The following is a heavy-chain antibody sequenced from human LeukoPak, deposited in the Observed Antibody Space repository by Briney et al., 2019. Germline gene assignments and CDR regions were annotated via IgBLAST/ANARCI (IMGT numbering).Heavy chain of an antibody. J-gene: IGHJ4*02. Sequence: GGSLRLSCAASGFTVSSNYMSWVRQAPGKGLEWVSTITTSDGNTYYADSVKGRFTVSRDNSKNTQFLQMNSLRAEDTAVYYCAKDGGLWVSAHWGDSWGRGTLVTVSS. CDR3: AKDGGLWVSAHWGDS. D-gene: IGHD7-27*01. V-gene: IGHV3-23*01. CDR1: GFTVSSNY. CDR2: ITTSDGNT.